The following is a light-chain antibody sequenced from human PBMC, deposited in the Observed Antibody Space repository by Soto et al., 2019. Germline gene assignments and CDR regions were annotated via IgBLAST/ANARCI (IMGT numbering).Light chain of an antibody. CDR3: QYYNNYCWT. J-gene: IGKJ1*01. V-gene: IGKV1-5*03. Sequence: DIQLTQSPSTLSASVGDRVTITCRASQSISSWLAWYQQKPGKAPKFLIYKTSNLESGVPSRSSRSGSGTEFTLTISSLQPDDFATYYCQYYNNYCWTFGQGTKVEIK. CDR1: QSISSW. CDR2: KTS.